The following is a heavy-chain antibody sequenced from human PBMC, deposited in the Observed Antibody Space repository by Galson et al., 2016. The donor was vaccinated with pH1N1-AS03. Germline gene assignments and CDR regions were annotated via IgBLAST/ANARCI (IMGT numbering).Heavy chain of an antibody. V-gene: IGHV3-74*01. D-gene: IGHD6-19*01. CDR2: INGDATTT. J-gene: IGHJ3*01. CDR3: AKEVGGSGWFGACDL. Sequence: SLRLSCAASGFSFSAYWMYWVRQAPGKGLVWLARINGDATTTNYADSVRGRFTISRDNAKNTLHLQMNSLRVEDTANYFCAKEVGGSGWFGACDLWGQGTVVTVAS. CDR1: GFSFSAYW.